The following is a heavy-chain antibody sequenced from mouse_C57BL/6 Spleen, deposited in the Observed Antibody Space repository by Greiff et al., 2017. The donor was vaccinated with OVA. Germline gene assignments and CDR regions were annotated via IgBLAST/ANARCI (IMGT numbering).Heavy chain of an antibody. D-gene: IGHD4-1*01. Sequence: EVQVVESGGDLVKPGGSLKLSCAASGFTFSSYGMSWVRQTPDKRLEWVATISSGGSYTYYPDSVKGRFTISRDNAKNTLYLQMSSLKSEDTAMYYCARLQTGTRYFDYWGQGTTLTVSS. CDR2: ISSGGSYT. V-gene: IGHV5-6*01. CDR3: ARLQTGTRYFDY. CDR1: GFTFSSYG. J-gene: IGHJ2*01.